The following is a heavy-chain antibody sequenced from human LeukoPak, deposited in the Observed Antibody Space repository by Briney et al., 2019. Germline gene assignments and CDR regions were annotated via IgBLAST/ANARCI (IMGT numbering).Heavy chain of an antibody. J-gene: IGHJ4*02. V-gene: IGHV3-11*01. Sequence: PGGSLRLSCAASGFTFSDYYMSWIRQAPGKGLEWVSGISKSGNNTYYADSVAGRLTISRDNSKNTLYLQMNSLRADDTAVYYCAATVTTGRAEHYWGQGTLVTVSS. D-gene: IGHD4-17*01. CDR3: AATVTTGRAEHY. CDR2: ISKSGNNT. CDR1: GFTFSDYY.